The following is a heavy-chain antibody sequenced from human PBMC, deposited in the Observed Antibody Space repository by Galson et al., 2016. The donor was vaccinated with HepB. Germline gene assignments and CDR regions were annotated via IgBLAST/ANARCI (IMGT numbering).Heavy chain of an antibody. J-gene: IGHJ4*02. CDR1: GGTFSSYA. D-gene: IGHD6-19*01. Sequence: SVKVSCKASGGTFSSYAISWVRQAPGQGLEWMGGIIPVFGTANYAQKFQGRVTITADISTSTAYVELSSLRSEDTAVYYCARGRGSGWYGGFDYWGQGTLVTVSS. CDR2: IIPVFGTA. V-gene: IGHV1-69*06. CDR3: ARGRGSGWYGGFDY.